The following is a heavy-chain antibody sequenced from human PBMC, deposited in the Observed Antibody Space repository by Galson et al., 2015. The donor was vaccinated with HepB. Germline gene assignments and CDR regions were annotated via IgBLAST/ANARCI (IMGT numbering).Heavy chain of an antibody. V-gene: IGHV3-30*04. CDR2: ISYDGSNK. CDR3: ARDGHRAYYYDSSGFFDY. J-gene: IGHJ4*02. CDR1: GFTFSSYA. Sequence: SLRLSCAASGFTFSSYAMHWVRQAPGKGLEWVAVISYDGSNKYYADSVKGRSTISRDNSKNTLYLQMNSLRAEDTAVYYCARDGHRAYYYDSSGFFDYWGQGTLVTVSS. D-gene: IGHD3-22*01.